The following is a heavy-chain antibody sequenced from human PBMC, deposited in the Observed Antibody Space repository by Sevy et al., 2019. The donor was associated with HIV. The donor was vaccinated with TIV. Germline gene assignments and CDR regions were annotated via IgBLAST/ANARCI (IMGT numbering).Heavy chain of an antibody. CDR2: IYYNGRT. Sequence: SETLSLTCTVSGDSISGYYWSWIRQPPGKGLQWIGYIYYNGRTNYNPSLKRRVTISEDTSKNQFSLRLTSVTAADTAVYYCARAWSGYYYAMDVWGQGTTVNVSS. V-gene: IGHV4-59*01. CDR3: ARAWSGYYYAMDV. J-gene: IGHJ6*02. CDR1: GDSISGYY. D-gene: IGHD3-3*01.